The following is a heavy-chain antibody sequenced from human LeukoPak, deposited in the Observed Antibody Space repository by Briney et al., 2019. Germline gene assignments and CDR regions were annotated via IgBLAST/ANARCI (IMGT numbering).Heavy chain of an antibody. Sequence: SETLSLTCAVSGGSISSNSYYWGWIRQPPGKGLEWIGSMYYSGRTYYNPSLKSRVTISVDTSKNQFSLKLSSVTAADTAVYYCARDLLIRGVSSGRFDPWGQGTLVTVSS. V-gene: IGHV4-39*07. CDR2: MYYSGRT. J-gene: IGHJ5*02. CDR1: GGSISSNSYY. D-gene: IGHD3-10*01. CDR3: ARDLLIRGVSSGRFDP.